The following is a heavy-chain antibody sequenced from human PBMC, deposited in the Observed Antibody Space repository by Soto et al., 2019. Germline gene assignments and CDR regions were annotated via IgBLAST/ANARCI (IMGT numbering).Heavy chain of an antibody. Sequence: SVKVSCKASGGAFSSYAISWVRQAPGQGLEWMGGIIPIFNTTNYAQKFQGRVTITADGSTSTAYMEPSSLRSEDTAVYYCARDYGVNWYFDLWGRGTLVTVYS. V-gene: IGHV1-69*13. CDR1: GGAFSSYA. CDR2: IIPIFNTT. CDR3: ARDYGVNWYFDL. J-gene: IGHJ2*01. D-gene: IGHD4-17*01.